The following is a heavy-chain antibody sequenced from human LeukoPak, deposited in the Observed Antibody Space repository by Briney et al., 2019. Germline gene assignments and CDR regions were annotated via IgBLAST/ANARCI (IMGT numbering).Heavy chain of an antibody. CDR1: GFTFGDNY. CDR2: ISSSGSI. Sequence: GGSLRLSCAASGFTFGDNYMSWIRQAPGKGLEWVSYISSSGSIYYADSVKGRFTISRDNAKNSLYLQMNSLRAEDTAVYYCARDWRDSSGKFPNDAFDIWGQGTMVTVSS. J-gene: IGHJ3*02. V-gene: IGHV3-11*04. CDR3: ARDWRDSSGKFPNDAFDI. D-gene: IGHD3-22*01.